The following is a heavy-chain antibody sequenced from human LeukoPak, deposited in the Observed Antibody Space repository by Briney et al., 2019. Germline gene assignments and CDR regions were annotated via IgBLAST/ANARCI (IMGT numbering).Heavy chain of an antibody. Sequence: PGGSLRLSCAASGFTFSSYGMHWVRQAPGKGLEWVAFIRYDGSNTYYVDSVKGRFTISRDNSKNTLYLQMNSLRAEDTAVYYCEGRPGDIVVVPAAIDNDAFDIWGPGTMVTVSS. CDR1: GFTFSSYG. CDR2: IRYDGSNT. J-gene: IGHJ3*02. V-gene: IGHV3-30*02. D-gene: IGHD2-2*01. CDR3: EGRPGDIVVVPAAIDNDAFDI.